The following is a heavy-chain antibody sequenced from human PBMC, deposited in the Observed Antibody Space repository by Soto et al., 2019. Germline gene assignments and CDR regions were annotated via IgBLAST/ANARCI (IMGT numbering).Heavy chain of an antibody. CDR2: IYYSGST. D-gene: IGHD1-7*01. J-gene: IGHJ4*02. CDR3: ARHTGNYYFDY. CDR1: GGSISSYY. V-gene: IGHV4-59*08. Sequence: SETLSLTCTVSGGSISSYYWTWFRQPPGKGLEFLGYIYYSGSTNYNPSLKSRGNISVDTSKNQFSLRLSSVIAADTAVYYCARHTGNYYFDYWGQGTLVTVSS.